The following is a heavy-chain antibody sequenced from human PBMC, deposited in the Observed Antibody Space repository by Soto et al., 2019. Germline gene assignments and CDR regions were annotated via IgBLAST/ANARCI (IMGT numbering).Heavy chain of an antibody. CDR1: SGPDRSHN. V-gene: IGHV4-59*08. CDR2: VYYTGDT. Sequence: QVQLQQSGPRLVKPSETLSLTCTVSSGPDRSHNWGWIRQPPGRGLEWIGYVYYTGDTAYNPSLRGRVTISADTSTNDISLTLNSVTAADTAVYYCVRQGIDYLHGLVEVWGQGTTVSVSS. D-gene: IGHD4-17*01. J-gene: IGHJ6*02. CDR3: VRQGIDYLHGLVEV.